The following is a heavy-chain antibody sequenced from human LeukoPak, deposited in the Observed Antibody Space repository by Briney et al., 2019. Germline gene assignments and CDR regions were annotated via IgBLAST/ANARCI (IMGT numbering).Heavy chain of an antibody. CDR3: ARNQAGYCSSTSCYGAFEI. CDR2: IYYSGST. Sequence: SETLSLTCAVSGGSISSYYWSWIRQPPGKGLEWIGYIYYSGSTNYNPSLKSRVTISVDTSKNQFSLKLTSVTAADTAVYYCARNQAGYCSSTSCYGAFEIWGQGTMVTVSS. CDR1: GGSISSYY. D-gene: IGHD2-2*01. V-gene: IGHV4-59*01. J-gene: IGHJ3*02.